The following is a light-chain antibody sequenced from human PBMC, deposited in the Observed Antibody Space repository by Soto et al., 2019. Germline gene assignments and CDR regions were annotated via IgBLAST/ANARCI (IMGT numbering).Light chain of an antibody. CDR3: QQYNSYSPRT. V-gene: IGKV1-5*03. Sequence: DIQMTQSPSTLSASVGDRVTITCRASQSISSWLAWYQQKPGKAPKLLIYKASSLESGFPSRFSGSGSGTEFTLTISSLQPDDFATYYCQQYNSYSPRTFGQGTKVDIK. CDR2: KAS. CDR1: QSISSW. J-gene: IGKJ1*01.